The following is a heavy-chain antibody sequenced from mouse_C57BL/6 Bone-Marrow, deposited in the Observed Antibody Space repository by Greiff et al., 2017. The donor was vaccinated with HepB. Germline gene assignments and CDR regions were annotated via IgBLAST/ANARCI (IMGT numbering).Heavy chain of an antibody. V-gene: IGHV1-50*01. CDR3: AYYDYDTAWFAY. Sequence: VQLQQPGAELVKPGASVKLSCKASGYTFTSYWMQWVKQRPGQGLEWIGEIDTSESYTNYNQKFKGKATLTVDTSSSTAYMQRSSLTSEDSAVYYCAYYDYDTAWFAYWGQGTLVTVSA. CDR2: IDTSESYT. CDR1: GYTFTSYW. D-gene: IGHD2-4*01. J-gene: IGHJ3*01.